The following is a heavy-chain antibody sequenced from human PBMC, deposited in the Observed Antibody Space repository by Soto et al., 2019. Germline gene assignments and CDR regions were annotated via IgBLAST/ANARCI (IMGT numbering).Heavy chain of an antibody. V-gene: IGHV2-26*01. CDR1: GFSLSNARMG. CDR3: ARMRGPYYDILTGAPNWFDP. J-gene: IGHJ5*02. CDR2: IFSNDEK. Sequence: QVTLKESGPVLVKPTETLTLTCTVSGFSLSNARMGVSWIRQPPGNALEWLAHIFSNDEKSYSTSLKSRLTISKDTSKSQVGLTVTSMDPVDTATYYCARMRGPYYDILTGAPNWFDPWGQGTLVTVSS. D-gene: IGHD3-9*01.